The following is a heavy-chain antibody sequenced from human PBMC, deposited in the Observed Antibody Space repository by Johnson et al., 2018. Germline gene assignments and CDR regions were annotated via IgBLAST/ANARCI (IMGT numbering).Heavy chain of an antibody. V-gene: IGHV3-7*03. CDR1: GFTFGSFW. D-gene: IGHD6-19*01. J-gene: IGHJ3*02. CDR3: AKSSSGLAYGDAFDI. CDR2: IKQDGGGK. Sequence: EVQLVESGGGLVQPGGSLRLSCAASGFTFGSFWMSWVRQAPGKGLEWVANIKQDGGGKYYVDSVKGRFTISRDNAKNSLYLQMNSLRPEDTALYYCAKSSSGLAYGDAFDIWGQGTMVTVSS.